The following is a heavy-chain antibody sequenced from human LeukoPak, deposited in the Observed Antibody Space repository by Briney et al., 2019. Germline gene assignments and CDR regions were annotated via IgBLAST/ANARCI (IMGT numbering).Heavy chain of an antibody. CDR2: ISAYNGNT. CDR3: ARVGPSLWRAFDI. V-gene: IGHV1-18*04. Sequence: ASVKVSCKASGYPFTGYYMHWVRQAPGQGLEWMGWISAYNGNTNYAQKLQGRVTMTTDTSTSTAYMELRSLRSDDTAVYYCARVGPSLWRAFDIWGQGTMVTVSS. D-gene: IGHD2-21*01. CDR1: GYPFTGYY. J-gene: IGHJ3*02.